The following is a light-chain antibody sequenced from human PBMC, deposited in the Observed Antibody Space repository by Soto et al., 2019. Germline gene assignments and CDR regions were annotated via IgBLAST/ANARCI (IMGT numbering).Light chain of an antibody. CDR3: QQFGGSPPMYT. Sequence: EIVLTQSPGTLSLSPGERATLSCRASQSVSTTYLAWYQQKPGQAPRLPIYSASGRATGIPDRFSGSGSGTDLTLTISRLEPEDFAVYYCQQFGGSPPMYTFGQGTKLEIK. V-gene: IGKV3-20*01. CDR1: QSVSTTY. CDR2: SAS. J-gene: IGKJ2*01.